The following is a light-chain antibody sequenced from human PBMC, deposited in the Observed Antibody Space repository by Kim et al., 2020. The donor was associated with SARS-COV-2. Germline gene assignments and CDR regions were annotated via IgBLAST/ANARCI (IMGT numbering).Light chain of an antibody. Sequence: ASVGDRVTTTCRASQGISNYLAWYQQKPGKVPKLLIYAASTLQSGVPSRFSGSGSGTDFTLTISSLQPEDVATYYCQKYNSAPRTFGQGTKVDIK. V-gene: IGKV1-27*01. J-gene: IGKJ1*01. CDR3: QKYNSAPRT. CDR2: AAS. CDR1: QGISNY.